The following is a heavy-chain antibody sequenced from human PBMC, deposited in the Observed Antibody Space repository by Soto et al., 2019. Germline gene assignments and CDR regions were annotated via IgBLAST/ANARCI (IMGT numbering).Heavy chain of an antibody. CDR2: IYYSGST. D-gene: IGHD3-3*01. CDR1: GGSSSSGDYY. CDR3: ARSLRFLEWLPKYNWFDP. J-gene: IGHJ5*02. V-gene: IGHV4-30-4*01. Sequence: TSETLSLTCTVSGGSSSSGDYYWSWIRQPPGKGLEWIGYIYYSGSTYYNPSLKSRVTISVDTSKNQFSLKLSSVTAADTAVYYCARSLRFLEWLPKYNWFDPWGQGTLVTVSS.